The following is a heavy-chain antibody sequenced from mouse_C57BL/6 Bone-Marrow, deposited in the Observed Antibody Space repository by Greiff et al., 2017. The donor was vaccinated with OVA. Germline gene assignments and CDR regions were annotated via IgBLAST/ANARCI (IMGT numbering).Heavy chain of an antibody. Sequence: EVQGVESGPELVKPGASVKMSCKASGYTFTDYNMHWVKQSHGKSLEWIGYINPNNGGTSYNQKFKGKATLTVNKSSSTAYMERRSLTSEDSAVYYCAREEKLGPAWFAYWGQGTLVTVSA. CDR2: INPNNGGT. V-gene: IGHV1-22*01. J-gene: IGHJ3*01. D-gene: IGHD4-1*01. CDR1: GYTFTDYN. CDR3: AREEKLGPAWFAY.